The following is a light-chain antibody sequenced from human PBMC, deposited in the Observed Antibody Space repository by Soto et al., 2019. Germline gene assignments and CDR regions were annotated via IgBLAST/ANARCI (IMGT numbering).Light chain of an antibody. CDR2: GAS. Sequence: EIVLTQSSGTLSLSPGERATLSCRAIQSVSSSYLAWYQQKPGQAPRLLIYGASSRATGIPDRFSGSGSGTDFTLTISRMEPEDFAVYYCQQYGSSPWTFGQGTKV. V-gene: IGKV3-20*01. CDR1: QSVSSSY. CDR3: QQYGSSPWT. J-gene: IGKJ1*01.